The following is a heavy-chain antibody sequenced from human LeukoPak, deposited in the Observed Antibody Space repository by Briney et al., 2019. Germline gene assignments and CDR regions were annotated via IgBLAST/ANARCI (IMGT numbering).Heavy chain of an antibody. CDR3: ARETVAGTNWFDP. CDR1: GYTFTNYG. Sequence: ASVKVSCKASGYTFTNYGISWVRQAPGQGLEWMGWISGYNGNTNYAQKLQDRVTMTTDTSTSTAYMGLKSLRSDDTAVYYCARETVAGTNWFDPWGQGTLVTVSS. V-gene: IGHV1-18*01. CDR2: ISGYNGNT. D-gene: IGHD6-19*01. J-gene: IGHJ5*02.